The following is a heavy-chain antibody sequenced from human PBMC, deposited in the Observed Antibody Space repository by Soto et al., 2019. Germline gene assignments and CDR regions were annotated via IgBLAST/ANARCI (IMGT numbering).Heavy chain of an antibody. CDR1: GGIISSYT. CDR2: IIPILGIA. Sequence: QVQLVQSGAAVKKPGSSVKVSCKASGGIISSYTITWVRQAPGQGLEWMGRIIPILGIANYAQKFQGRVTITADKSTSTACMELSSLRSEDTAVYYCARMVRSYGMEVWGQGTTVPVSS. CDR3: ARMVRSYGMEV. V-gene: IGHV1-69*02. D-gene: IGHD2-15*01. J-gene: IGHJ6*02.